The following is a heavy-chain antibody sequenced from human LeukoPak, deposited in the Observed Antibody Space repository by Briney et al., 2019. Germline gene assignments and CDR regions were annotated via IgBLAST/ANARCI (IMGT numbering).Heavy chain of an antibody. Sequence: GGSLRLSCAVSGFTVSTNYMTWVRQAPGKGLEWVSVIYSGGSTYYADSVKGRFTISRDNSKNTLYLQMNSLRPEDTAVYYCARDVLVGAHFDYWGQGTLVTVSS. V-gene: IGHV3-66*02. J-gene: IGHJ4*02. D-gene: IGHD1-26*01. CDR2: IYSGGST. CDR1: GFTVSTNY. CDR3: ARDVLVGAHFDY.